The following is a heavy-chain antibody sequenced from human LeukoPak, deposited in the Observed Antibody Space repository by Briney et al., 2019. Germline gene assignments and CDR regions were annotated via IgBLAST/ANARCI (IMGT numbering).Heavy chain of an antibody. CDR3: AREASGIAVAGYGLFDY. CDR1: GFTFSSYA. Sequence: PGGSLRLSCAAAGFTFSSYAMHWVRQAPGKGLEWVAVISYDGSNKYYADSVKGRFTISRDNSKNTLYLQMNSLRAEDTAVYYCAREASGIAVAGYGLFDYWGQGTLVTVSS. D-gene: IGHD6-19*01. CDR2: ISYDGSNK. J-gene: IGHJ4*02. V-gene: IGHV3-30-3*01.